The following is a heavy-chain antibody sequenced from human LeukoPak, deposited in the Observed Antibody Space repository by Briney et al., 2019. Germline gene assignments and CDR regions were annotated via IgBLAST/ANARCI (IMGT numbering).Heavy chain of an antibody. V-gene: IGHV3-23*01. D-gene: IGHD6-25*01. CDR1: GFTFSSYA. J-gene: IGHJ3*02. CDR3: ARSYLGYDAFDI. CDR2: ISGSGGST. Sequence: GGSLRLSCAASGFTFSSYAMSWVRQAPGKGLEWVSAISGSGGSTYYADSVKGRFTISRDNSKNTLYPQMNSLRAEDTAVYYCARSYLGYDAFDIWGQGTMVTVSS.